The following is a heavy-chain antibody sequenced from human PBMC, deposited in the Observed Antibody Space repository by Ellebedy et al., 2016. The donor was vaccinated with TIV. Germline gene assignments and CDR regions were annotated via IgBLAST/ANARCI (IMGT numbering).Heavy chain of an antibody. J-gene: IGHJ4*02. Sequence: GESLKISCAASGLTFSSHAMSWVRQDPGKGLEWVSSITESGGNTYYADSVKGRFTISRDNSKNTLYLQMNSLRVEDTAVYYCAKSPSRKPGLVDSWGQGTLVTVSS. V-gene: IGHV3-23*01. D-gene: IGHD1-14*01. CDR1: GLTFSSHA. CDR3: AKSPSRKPGLVDS. CDR2: ITESGGNT.